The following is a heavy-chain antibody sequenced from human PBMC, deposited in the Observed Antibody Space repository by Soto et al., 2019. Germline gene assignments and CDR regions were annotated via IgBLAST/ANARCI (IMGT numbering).Heavy chain of an antibody. D-gene: IGHD3-22*01. CDR3: ARGDYYDSPPRR. CDR1: GGSISSYY. Sequence: QVQLQESGPGLVKPSETLSLTCTVSGGSISSYYWSWIRQPPGKGLEWIGYIYYSGSTNYNPSLKSRVTISVDTSKNQFSLKLSSVTAADTAVYYCARGDYYDSPPRRWGQGTLVTVSS. J-gene: IGHJ4*02. CDR2: IYYSGST. V-gene: IGHV4-59*01.